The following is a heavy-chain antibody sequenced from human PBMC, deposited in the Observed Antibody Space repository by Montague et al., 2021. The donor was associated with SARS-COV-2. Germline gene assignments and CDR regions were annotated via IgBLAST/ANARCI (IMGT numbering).Heavy chain of an antibody. CDR3: ARDGYSSGWNGLHWFDP. CDR1: IGSISSGSYY. V-gene: IGHV4-61*02. CDR2: IYTSGST. J-gene: IGHJ5*02. D-gene: IGHD6-25*01. Sequence: TLSLTCTVSIGSISSGSYYWSWIRQPARKGLEWIGRIYTSGSTNYNPSLKSRVTISVDTSKNQSSLKLSSVTAADTAVYYCARDGYSSGWNGLHWFDPWGQGTLVTVSS.